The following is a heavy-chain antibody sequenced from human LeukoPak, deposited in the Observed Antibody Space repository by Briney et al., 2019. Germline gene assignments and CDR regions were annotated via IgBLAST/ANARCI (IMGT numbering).Heavy chain of an antibody. D-gene: IGHD1-1*01. Sequence: PSETLSLTCTVSGGSISSSSYYWGWIRQPPGKGLEWIGSIYYSGSTYYNPSLKSRVTISVDTSKNQFSLKLSSVTAADTAVYYCARGLGRRRNAVPDFQHWGQGTLVTVSS. V-gene: IGHV4-39*01. J-gene: IGHJ1*01. CDR2: IYYSGST. CDR1: GGSISSSSYY. CDR3: ARGLGRRRNAVPDFQH.